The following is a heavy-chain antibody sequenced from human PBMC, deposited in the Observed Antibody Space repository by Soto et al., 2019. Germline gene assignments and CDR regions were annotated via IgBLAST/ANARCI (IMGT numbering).Heavy chain of an antibody. V-gene: IGHV3-23*01. J-gene: IGHJ4*02. CDR3: EKLGATKGHYFDD. CDR2: ISGSGGST. Sequence: GSLRLSCAASGFPFSRYAMSWVRQAPGKGLEWVSAISGSGGSTYYADSVKGRFTISRDNSKNTLYLQMNSLRAEDTAVYYCEKLGATKGHYFDDWGQGPLVTVPS. D-gene: IGHD1-26*01. CDR1: GFPFSRYA.